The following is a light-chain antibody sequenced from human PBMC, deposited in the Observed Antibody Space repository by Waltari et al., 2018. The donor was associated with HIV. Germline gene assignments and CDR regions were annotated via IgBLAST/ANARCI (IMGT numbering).Light chain of an antibody. CDR3: QVWDSGSDHYV. J-gene: IGLJ1*01. CDR1: NVEEKS. V-gene: IGLV3-21*01. Sequence: SYLLTQPPSVSVAPGKTASITCGGDNVEEKSVHWYQQKSGQAPVLGIYADDDRPSGIPERFSGSNSGSTATLTSTRVEAGDEADYYCQVWDSGSDHYVFGTGTKVTVL. CDR2: ADD.